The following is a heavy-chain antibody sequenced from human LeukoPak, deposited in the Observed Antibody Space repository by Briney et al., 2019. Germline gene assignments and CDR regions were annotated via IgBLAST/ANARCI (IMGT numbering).Heavy chain of an antibody. CDR1: GFIFEDYA. V-gene: IGHV3-20*04. D-gene: IGHD6-19*01. CDR3: ATVRSSDWYFFDF. CDR2: INWNGGST. J-gene: IGHJ4*02. Sequence: GGSLRLSCAASGFIFEDYAMNWVRQAPGKGLEWVSGINWNGGSTGYADSVKGRFTISRDNAKHSLSLQMTSRRAEDTALYYCATVRSSDWYFFDFWGQGTLVTVSS.